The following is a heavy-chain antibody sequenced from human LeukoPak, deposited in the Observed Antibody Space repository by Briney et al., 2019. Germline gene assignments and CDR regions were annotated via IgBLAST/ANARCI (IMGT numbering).Heavy chain of an antibody. J-gene: IGHJ3*02. CDR1: GFTFSSYE. Sequence: GGSLRLSCAASGFTFSSYEMNWVRQAPGKGLEWVSYISSSGSTIYYADSVKGRFTISRDNAKNSLYLQMNSLRAEDTAIYYCARDTLEYSNSPDALDIWGQGTMVTVSS. D-gene: IGHD4-23*01. V-gene: IGHV3-48*03. CDR3: ARDTLEYSNSPDALDI. CDR2: ISSSGSTI.